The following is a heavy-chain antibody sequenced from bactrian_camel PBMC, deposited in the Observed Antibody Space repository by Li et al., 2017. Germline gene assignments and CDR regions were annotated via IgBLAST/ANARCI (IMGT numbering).Heavy chain of an antibody. CDR2: ISSGGGTT. V-gene: IGHV3S40*01. CDR3: VAAVVGSTLGTFDY. J-gene: IGHJ4*01. D-gene: IGHD2*01. CDR1: GFTFSITY. Sequence: DVQLVESGGGLVQPGGSLRLSCAASGFTFSITYMYWVRQAPGKGLEWVSIISSGGGTTYYADSVKGRFTISRDNAKNMVYLQMSSLKVEDTAKYYCVAAVVGSTLGTFDYWGQGTQVTVS.